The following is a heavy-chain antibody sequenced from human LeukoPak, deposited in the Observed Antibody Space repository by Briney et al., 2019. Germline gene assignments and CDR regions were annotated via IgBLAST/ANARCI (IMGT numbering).Heavy chain of an antibody. CDR2: IYSGGST. CDR3: ARLDSSGYRGVDY. V-gene: IGHV3-53*01. Sequence: GGSLRLSCAASGFTFSSNYMSWVRQAPGKGLEWVSVIYSGGSTYYADSVKGRFTISRDNSKNTLYLQMNSLRAEDTAVYYCARLDSSGYRGVDYWGQGTLVTVSS. CDR1: GFTFSSNY. D-gene: IGHD3-22*01. J-gene: IGHJ4*02.